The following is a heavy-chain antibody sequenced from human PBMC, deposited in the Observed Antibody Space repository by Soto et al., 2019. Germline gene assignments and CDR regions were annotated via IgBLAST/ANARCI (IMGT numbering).Heavy chain of an antibody. CDR2: IIPIFGTA. CDR3: ARDSALRYFDSLPYYYYGMDV. V-gene: IGHV1-69*01. J-gene: IGHJ6*02. Sequence: QVQLVQSGAEVKKPGSSVKVSCQASGGTFSSYAISWVRQAPGQGLEWMGGIIPIFGTANYAQKFQGRVTITADEYTSTAYMELSSLRSEDRALYYCARDSALRYFDSLPYYYYGMDVWGQGTTVTVSS. D-gene: IGHD3-9*01. CDR1: GGTFSSYA.